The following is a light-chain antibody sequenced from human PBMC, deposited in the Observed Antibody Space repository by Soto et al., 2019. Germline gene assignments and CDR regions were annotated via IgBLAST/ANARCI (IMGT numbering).Light chain of an antibody. V-gene: IGLV2-23*02. J-gene: IGLJ1*01. CDR2: EVS. CDR1: SSDVGSYNL. CDR3: CSYAGSSTFSYV. Sequence: QSVLTQPASVSGSPGQSITISCTGTSSDVGSYNLVSWYQQHPGKAHKLMIYEVSKRPSGVSNRFSGSKSGNTASLTISELQAEDEADYYCCSYAGSSTFSYVFGTGTKVTVL.